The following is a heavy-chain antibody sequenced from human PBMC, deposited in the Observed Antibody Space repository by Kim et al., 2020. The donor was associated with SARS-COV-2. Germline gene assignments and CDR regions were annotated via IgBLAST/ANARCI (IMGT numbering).Heavy chain of an antibody. J-gene: IGHJ4*02. CDR2: IYYTGST. CDR3: ARGLVGAAREYYFGY. Sequence: SETLSLTCTVSGGSIGSYYWTWIRQPPGKGLELIGYIYYTGSTNYNPSLKSRVTMSIYTSNNQFSLSLNSATAADTAVYYCARGLVGAAREYYFGYWGRG. D-gene: IGHD1-26*01. V-gene: IGHV4-59*13. CDR1: GGSIGSYY.